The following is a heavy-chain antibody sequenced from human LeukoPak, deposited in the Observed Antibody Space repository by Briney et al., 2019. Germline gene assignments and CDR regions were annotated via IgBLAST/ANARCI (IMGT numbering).Heavy chain of an antibody. D-gene: IGHD2-2*01. V-gene: IGHV4-31*03. CDR2: IYYSGST. CDR1: SGFISSGGYY. J-gene: IGHJ3*02. Sequence: KPSATLSLTCTVSSGFISSGGYYWSWIREYPGKGLEWIGYIYYSGSTYYNPSLKSRVTISVDTSKSQFSLKLSAVTAADTAVYYCARSPSDDAFDIWGQGTRVTVSS. CDR3: ARSPSDDAFDI.